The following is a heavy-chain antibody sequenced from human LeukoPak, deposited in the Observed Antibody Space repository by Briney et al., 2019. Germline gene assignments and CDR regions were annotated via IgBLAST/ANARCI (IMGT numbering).Heavy chain of an antibody. V-gene: IGHV3-9*01. CDR1: GFTFDDYA. CDR2: ISWNSGSI. CDR3: AKDGNRVLRYFDWSTSPLVY. Sequence: PGGSLRLSCAASGFTFDDYAMHWVRQAPGKGLEWVSGISWNSGSIGYADSVKGRFTISRDNAKNSLYLQMNSLRAEDTALYYCAKDGNRVLRYFDWSTSPLVYWGQGTLVTVSS. J-gene: IGHJ4*02. D-gene: IGHD3-9*01.